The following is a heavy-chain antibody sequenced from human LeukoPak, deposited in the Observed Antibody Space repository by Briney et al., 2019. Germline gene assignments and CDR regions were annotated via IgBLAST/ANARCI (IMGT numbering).Heavy chain of an antibody. V-gene: IGHV3-7*01. CDR1: GFTFSSYS. D-gene: IGHD1-1*01. J-gene: IGHJ4*02. CDR3: ARHNWYQFDY. CDR2: IKHDGSEQ. Sequence: PGGSLRLSCTASGFTFSSYSMTWVRQAPGKGLEWAANIKHDGSEQYYVDSVRGRVTISRDNAKNSVHLQMNNLRVEDTAVYFCARHNWYQFDYWGQGTLVTASS.